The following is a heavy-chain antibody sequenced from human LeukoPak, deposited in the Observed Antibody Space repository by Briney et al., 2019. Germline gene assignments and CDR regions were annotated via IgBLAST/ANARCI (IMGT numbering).Heavy chain of an antibody. CDR1: GFTFSRYV. J-gene: IGHJ3*01. Sequence: GGSLRLSCAASGFTFSRYVMSWVRQASGKGLEWVSSISDSGGETHYAESVKGRFTISRDNSKNTLYLQMNSLRDDDTGVYYCAKAFREFGSSSYGSFDVWGQGTMVTVSS. V-gene: IGHV3-23*01. CDR3: AKAFREFGSSSYGSFDV. D-gene: IGHD6-13*01. CDR2: ISDSGGET.